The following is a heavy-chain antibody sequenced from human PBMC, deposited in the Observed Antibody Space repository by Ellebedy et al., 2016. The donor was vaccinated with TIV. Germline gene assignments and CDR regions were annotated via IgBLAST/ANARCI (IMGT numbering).Heavy chain of an antibody. CDR3: ARDGFVGAYDY. D-gene: IGHD1-26*01. CDR1: GVSISNHY. CDR2: IYYSGST. J-gene: IGHJ4*02. V-gene: IGHV4-59*11. Sequence: MPSETLSLTCTVSGVSISNHYWSRIRQPPGKGLEWIGYIYYSGSTNYNPSLKSRVTISVDTSKNHFSLKLSSVTAADTAVYYCARDGFVGAYDYWGQGTLVTVSS.